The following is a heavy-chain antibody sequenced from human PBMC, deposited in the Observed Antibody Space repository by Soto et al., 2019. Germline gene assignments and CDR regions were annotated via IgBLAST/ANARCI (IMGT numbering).Heavy chain of an antibody. J-gene: IGHJ3*01. CDR1: GFNFYGYV. V-gene: IGHV3-9*01. D-gene: IGHD2-15*01. CDR2: ISWNSANI. CDR3: VKDKTTLGAPDGFDV. Sequence: GGSLRLSCAGSGFNFYGYVMHWVRQAPGKGLEWVSGISWNSANIAYADSVKGRFTMSRDNDKNSLYLQMNSLRADDTALYYCVKDKTTLGAPDGFDVWGQGTVVTVSS.